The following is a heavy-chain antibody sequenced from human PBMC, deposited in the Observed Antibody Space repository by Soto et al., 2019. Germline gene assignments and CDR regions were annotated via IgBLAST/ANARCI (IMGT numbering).Heavy chain of an antibody. Sequence: SETLSLTCTVSGGSIISSSYYWGLIRQPPGKGLEWIGSIYYSGSTYYNPSLKSRVTISVDTSKNQFSLKLSSVTAADTAVYYCARHNSGGVATPDNWFDPWSQGTLVTVS. D-gene: IGHD5-12*01. CDR1: GGSIISSSYY. CDR3: ARHNSGGVATPDNWFDP. J-gene: IGHJ5*02. V-gene: IGHV4-39*01. CDR2: IYYSGST.